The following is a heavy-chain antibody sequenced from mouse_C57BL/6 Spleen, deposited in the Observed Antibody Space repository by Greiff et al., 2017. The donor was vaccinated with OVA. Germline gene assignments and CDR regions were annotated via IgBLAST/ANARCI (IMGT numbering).Heavy chain of an antibody. V-gene: IGHV5-17*01. J-gene: IGHJ2*01. CDR2: ISSGSSTI. CDR1: GFTFSDYG. Sequence: EVKLVESGGGLVKPGGSLKLSCAASGFTFSDYGMHWVRQAPEKGLEWVAYISSGSSTIYYADTVKGRFTISRDNAKNTLFLQMTSLRSEDTAMYYCARPPYYSNYVPLDYWGQGTTLTVSS. D-gene: IGHD2-5*01. CDR3: ARPPYYSNYVPLDY.